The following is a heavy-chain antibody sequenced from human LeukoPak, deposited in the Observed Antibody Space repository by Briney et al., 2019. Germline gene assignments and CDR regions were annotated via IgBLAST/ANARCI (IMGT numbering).Heavy chain of an antibody. CDR3: AREAVTRNYFDY. CDR2: ISYDGSNK. CDR1: GFTFSRYG. V-gene: IGHV3-33*05. D-gene: IGHD4-17*01. J-gene: IGHJ4*02. Sequence: GGSLRLSCAASGFTFSRYGIHWVRQAPGKGLEWVAVISYDGSNKYYADSVKGRFTISRDNSKNTLFLQMNSLRAEDTAVYYCAREAVTRNYFDYWGQGTLVTVSS.